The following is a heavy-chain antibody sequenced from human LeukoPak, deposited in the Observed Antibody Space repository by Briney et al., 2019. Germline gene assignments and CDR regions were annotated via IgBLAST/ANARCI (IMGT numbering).Heavy chain of an antibody. D-gene: IGHD6-13*01. Sequence: GGSLRLSCVASGFTFTSHSLNWLRQAPGKGLGWVASISSNSDYILYAESVKGRFSISRDNARNSVYLQMNSLTAEDTALYYCARDWRNKYSNSWSQGEWYFDLWGRGTLVSVSS. V-gene: IGHV3-21*01. CDR1: GFTFTSHS. CDR2: ISSNSDYI. J-gene: IGHJ2*01. CDR3: ARDWRNKYSNSWSQGEWYFDL.